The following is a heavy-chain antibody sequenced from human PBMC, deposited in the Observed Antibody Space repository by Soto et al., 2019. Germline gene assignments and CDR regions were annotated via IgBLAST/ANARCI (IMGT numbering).Heavy chain of an antibody. CDR1: GFTFSSYA. Sequence: QPGGSLRLSCAASGFTFSSYAMHWVRQAPGKGLEWVAVISYDGSNKYYADSVKGRFTISRDNSKNTLYLQMNSLRAEDTAVYYCARGYSYYDSSGVLDFDYWGQGTLVTVSS. J-gene: IGHJ4*02. D-gene: IGHD3-22*01. CDR2: ISYDGSNK. V-gene: IGHV3-30-3*01. CDR3: ARGYSYYDSSGVLDFDY.